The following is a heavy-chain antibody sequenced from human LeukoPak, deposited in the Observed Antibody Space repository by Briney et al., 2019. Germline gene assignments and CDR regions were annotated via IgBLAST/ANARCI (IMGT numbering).Heavy chain of an antibody. J-gene: IGHJ6*03. CDR2: ISGSGGST. D-gene: IGHD1-26*01. CDR3: AKGRHSGSYYYYMDV. V-gene: IGHV3-23*01. CDR1: GFTFSSYG. Sequence: PGGSLRLSCAASGFTFSSYGMSWVRQAPGKGLEWVSAISGSGGSTYYADSVKGRFTISRDNSKNTLYLQMNSLRAEDTAVYYCAKGRHSGSYYYYMDVWGKGTTVTISS.